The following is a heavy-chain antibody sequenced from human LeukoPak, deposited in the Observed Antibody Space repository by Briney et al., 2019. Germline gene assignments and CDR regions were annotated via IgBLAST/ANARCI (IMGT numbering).Heavy chain of an antibody. CDR1: GGTFSSYD. CDR3: ARDSDILTGYYNWFDP. CDR2: MNPNSGNT. V-gene: IGHV1-8*02. D-gene: IGHD3-9*01. Sequence: ASVKVSCKASGGTFSSYDINWVRQATGQGLEWMGWMNPNSGNTGYAQKFQGRVTMTRNTSISTAYMELSSLRSEDTAVYYCARDSDILTGYYNWFDPWGQGTLVTVSS. J-gene: IGHJ5*02.